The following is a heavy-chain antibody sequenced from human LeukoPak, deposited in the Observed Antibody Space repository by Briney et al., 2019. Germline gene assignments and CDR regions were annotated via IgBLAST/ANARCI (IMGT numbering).Heavy chain of an antibody. CDR1: GFTFNNYW. CDR3: LAGYYYYYMDV. D-gene: IGHD6-13*01. Sequence: PGGRLRLSWAASGFTFNNYWMHWVRHAPGEGRGWVARTNTHGTSANYADSVKGRFIISRDNADNTLYLQMNGLRDEDTGVYYALAGYYYYYMDVWGKGTTVTVSS. V-gene: IGHV3-74*01. J-gene: IGHJ6*03. CDR2: TNTHGTSA.